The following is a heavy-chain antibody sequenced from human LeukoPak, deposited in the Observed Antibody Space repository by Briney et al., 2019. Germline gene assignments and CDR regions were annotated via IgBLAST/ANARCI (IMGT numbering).Heavy chain of an antibody. V-gene: IGHV3-7*01. D-gene: IGHD3-3*01. CDR3: ARGIYDFWSGYYQPYFDY. CDR2: IKQDGSEK. CDR1: GFTFSSYW. J-gene: IGHJ4*02. Sequence: GGSLRLSCAASGFTFSSYWMSWVRQAPGKGLEWVANIKQDGSEKYYVDSVKGRFTISRGNAKNSLYLQMNSLRAEDTAVYYCARGIYDFWSGYYQPYFDYWGQGTLVTVSS.